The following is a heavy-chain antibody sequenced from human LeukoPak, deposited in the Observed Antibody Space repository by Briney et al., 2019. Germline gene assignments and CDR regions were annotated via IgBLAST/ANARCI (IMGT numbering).Heavy chain of an antibody. Sequence: PGGSLRLSCAASGFTFSDHYMDWVRQAPGKGLEWVGRIRNKANSYTTEYAASVKGRFTISRDDSKNSLYLQMNSLKTEDTAVYYCARDRNYLHYWGQGTLVTVSS. CDR2: IRNKANSYTT. J-gene: IGHJ4*02. V-gene: IGHV3-72*01. CDR1: GFTFSDHY. CDR3: ARDRNYLHY.